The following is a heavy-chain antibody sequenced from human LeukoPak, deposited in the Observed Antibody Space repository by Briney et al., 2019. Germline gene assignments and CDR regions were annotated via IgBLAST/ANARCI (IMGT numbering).Heavy chain of an antibody. CDR1: GYTFTGYY. CDR3: ARLPTYSSSWGSYYYYGMDV. J-gene: IGHJ6*02. V-gene: IGHV1-2*02. CDR2: INPNSGGT. Sequence: ASVKVSCKASGYTFTGYYMHWVRQAPGQGLEWMGWINPNSGGTNYAQKFQGRVTMTRDTSISTAYMELSRLRSDDTAVYYCARLPTYSSSWGSYYYYGMDVWGQGTTVTVSS. D-gene: IGHD6-13*01.